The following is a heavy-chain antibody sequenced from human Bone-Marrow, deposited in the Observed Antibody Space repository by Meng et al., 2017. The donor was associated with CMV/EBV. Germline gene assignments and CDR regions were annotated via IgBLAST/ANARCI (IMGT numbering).Heavy chain of an antibody. CDR2: INTDGTVT. D-gene: IGHD1-14*01. Sequence: EVQLVESGGGLVRPGVSLRLSCADSGFTFSDYWMHWVRQAPGEGPVWVSRINTDGTVTSYAESVRGRFTISRDNSKNTLYLQMYDLRAGDSGVYYCVRDLVGNRDSWGHGTLVTVSS. V-gene: IGHV3-74*03. CDR3: VRDLVGNRDS. CDR1: GFTFSDYW. J-gene: IGHJ5*01.